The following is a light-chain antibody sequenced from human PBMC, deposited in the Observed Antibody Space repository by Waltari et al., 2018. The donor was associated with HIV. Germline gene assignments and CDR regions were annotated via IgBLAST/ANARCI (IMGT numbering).Light chain of an antibody. J-gene: IGLJ2*01. CDR3: SSYAGARVGV. CDR1: SPDIGSYNL. Sequence: QSALTPPASLSDSPGQSITISCSGTSPDIGSYNLVSWHQQHPGQAPQLIIYDGKKPPSGVSNRCSGSESGNTVSLTISGLQAEDEAYYYCSSYAGARVGVFGGGTKLTVL. CDR2: DGK. V-gene: IGLV2-23*01.